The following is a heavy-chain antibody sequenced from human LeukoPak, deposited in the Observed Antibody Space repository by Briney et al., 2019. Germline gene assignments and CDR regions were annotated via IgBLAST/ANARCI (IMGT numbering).Heavy chain of an antibody. J-gene: IGHJ1*01. CDR2: ITPNADST. V-gene: IGHV3-23*01. CDR3: AIMHGYYDGSGYWVQ. CDR1: GFTFGICG. Sequence: PGGSLRLSCAASGFTFGICGMSWVRQAPGKGLEWVSFITPNADSTSYADSVEGRFNISRDNPRNTLYMQMNGVRDEDTAVYYCAIMHGYYDGSGYWVQWGQGTLVTVSS. D-gene: IGHD3-22*01.